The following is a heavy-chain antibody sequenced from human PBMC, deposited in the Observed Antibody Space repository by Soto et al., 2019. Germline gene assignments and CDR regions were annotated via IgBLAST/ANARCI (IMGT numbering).Heavy chain of an antibody. CDR3: ARQVVPAAIPGVPYYYGMDV. CDR2: IYYSGST. CDR1: GSSISSGDYY. Sequence: SETLSLTGTVAGSSISSGDYYCTLIRQPPGKRLEWIGYIYYSGSTYYNPSLKSRVTISVDTSKNQFSLKLRSVTAADTAVYSCARQVVPAAIPGVPYYYGMDVWGQGTTVTVSS. V-gene: IGHV4-30-4*01. J-gene: IGHJ6*02. D-gene: IGHD2-2*02.